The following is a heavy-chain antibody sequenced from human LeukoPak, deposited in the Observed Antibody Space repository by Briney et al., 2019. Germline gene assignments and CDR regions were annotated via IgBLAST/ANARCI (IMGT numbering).Heavy chain of an antibody. CDR3: ARVPALWSGQFDY. Sequence: SETLSLTCTVSGGSISSSSYYWRWIRQPPGKGLEWIGSIYYSGSTYYNPSLKSRVTISVDTSKNQFSLKLSSVTAADTAVYYYARVPALWSGQFDYWGQGTLVTVSS. V-gene: IGHV4-39*01. CDR2: IYYSGST. J-gene: IGHJ4*02. CDR1: GGSISSSSYY. D-gene: IGHD3-3*01.